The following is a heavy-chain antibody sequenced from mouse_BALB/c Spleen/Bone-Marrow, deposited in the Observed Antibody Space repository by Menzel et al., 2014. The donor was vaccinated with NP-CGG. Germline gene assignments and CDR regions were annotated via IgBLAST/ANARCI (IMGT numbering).Heavy chain of an antibody. Sequence: QVQLQQSGAELVKPGASVKLSCKASGYTFTSYRMHWVKQRPGQGLEWIGEINPSNGRSNYSEKFKSKATLTVDKSSSTPYMQLSSLTSEDSAVYSCARYNAYDWYFDVWGAGTTVTVYS. V-gene: IGHV1S81*02. CDR1: GYTFTSYR. J-gene: IGHJ1*01. D-gene: IGHD2-2*01. CDR2: INPSNGRS. CDR3: ARYNAYDWYFDV.